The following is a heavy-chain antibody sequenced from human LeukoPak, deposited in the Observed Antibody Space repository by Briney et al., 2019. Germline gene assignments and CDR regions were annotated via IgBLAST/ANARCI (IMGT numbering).Heavy chain of an antibody. J-gene: IGHJ5*02. CDR1: GGSISDYY. CDR3: ARGLTYYDILTGYTSSHGGNWFDP. D-gene: IGHD3-9*01. Sequence: PSETLSLTCTVSGGSISDYYWSWIRQPPGKGLEWIGYIYYSGSTYYNPSLKSRVTISVDTSKNQFSLKLSSVTAADTAVYYCARGLTYYDILTGYTSSHGGNWFDPWGQGTLVTVSS. V-gene: IGHV4-59*06. CDR2: IYYSGST.